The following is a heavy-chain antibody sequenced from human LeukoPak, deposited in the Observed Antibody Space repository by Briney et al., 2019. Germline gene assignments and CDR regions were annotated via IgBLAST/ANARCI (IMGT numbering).Heavy chain of an antibody. V-gene: IGHV3-9*01. CDR3: AKASVVVPPFFDY. CDR2: IRWNSGSI. D-gene: IGHD2-2*01. CDR1: VFTFDVYA. Sequence: GGSLRLSCAASVFTFDVYAMLGVRHAPGKGLECVLGIRWNSGSIRYADSVKGRVTISRDNAKNSLYLQMNSLRAEDTALYYCAKASVVVPPFFDYWDQGTLVTVSS. J-gene: IGHJ4*02.